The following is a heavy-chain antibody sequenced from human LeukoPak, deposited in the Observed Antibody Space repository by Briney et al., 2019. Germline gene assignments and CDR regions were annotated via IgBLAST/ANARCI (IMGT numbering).Heavy chain of an antibody. J-gene: IGHJ4*02. V-gene: IGHV4-31*03. Sequence: SQTLSLTCTVSGGSISSGGYYWSWIRQHPGKGLEWIGYIYYSGSTYYNPSLKSRATISVDTSKNQFSLKLSSVTAADTAVYYCARDWARSGYYPDSYFDYWGQGTLVTVSS. CDR3: ARDWARSGYYPDSYFDY. D-gene: IGHD3-3*01. CDR2: IYYSGST. CDR1: GGSISSGGYY.